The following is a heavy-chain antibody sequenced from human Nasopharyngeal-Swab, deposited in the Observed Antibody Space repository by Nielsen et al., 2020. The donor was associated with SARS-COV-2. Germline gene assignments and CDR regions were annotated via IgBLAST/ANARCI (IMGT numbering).Heavy chain of an antibody. V-gene: IGHV3-30-3*01. CDR2: ISYDGSNK. CDR3: AREADEGLAYFDY. CDR1: GFTFSSDA. Sequence: GGSRRLSCAASGFTFSSDAMHWVRQAPGKGLEWVAVISYDGSNKYYADSVKGRFTISRDNSKNTLYLQMNSLRAEDTAVYYCAREADEGLAYFDYWGQGTLVTVSS. J-gene: IGHJ4*02. D-gene: IGHD3-16*01.